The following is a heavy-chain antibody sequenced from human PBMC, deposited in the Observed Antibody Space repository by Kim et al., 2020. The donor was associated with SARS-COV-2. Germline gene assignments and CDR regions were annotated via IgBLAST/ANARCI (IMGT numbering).Heavy chain of an antibody. D-gene: IGHD5-18*01. V-gene: IGHV3-48*03. J-gene: IGHJ4*02. CDR1: GFTFSSYE. CDR3: ARSEGYSYGSLKFDY. Sequence: GGSLRLSCAASGFTFSSYEMNWVRQAPGKGLEWVSYISSSGSTIYYADSVKGRFTISRDNGKNSLYLQMNSLRAEDTAVYYCARSEGYSYGSLKFDYWGQGTLVTVSS. CDR2: ISSSGSTI.